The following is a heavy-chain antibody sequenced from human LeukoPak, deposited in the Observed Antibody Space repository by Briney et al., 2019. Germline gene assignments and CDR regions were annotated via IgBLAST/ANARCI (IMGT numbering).Heavy chain of an antibody. CDR1: GFTFSSYA. D-gene: IGHD5-12*01. Sequence: GGSLRLSRAASGFTFSSYAMSWVRQAPGKGLEWVSAISGSGGSTYYADSVKGRFTISRDNAKNSLYLQMNSLRAEDTAVYYCARDTRRHGYDTHSDAFDIWGQGTMVTVSS. V-gene: IGHV3-23*01. CDR3: ARDTRRHGYDTHSDAFDI. CDR2: ISGSGGST. J-gene: IGHJ3*02.